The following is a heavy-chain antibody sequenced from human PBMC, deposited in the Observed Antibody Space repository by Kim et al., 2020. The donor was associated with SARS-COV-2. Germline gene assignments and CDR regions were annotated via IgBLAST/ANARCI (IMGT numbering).Heavy chain of an antibody. CDR1: GPTSSNSA. CDR2: IFGSGSGT. Sequence: GGSLRLSCAASGPTSSNSAMSWVRQAPGKGLEWVAGIFGSGSGTGYADSVRGRFIISRDNSQGTLYLQMDNLRGEDTAVYYCARLLQVSTVTFYWYFDLWGRGTLVTVSS. V-gene: IGHV3-23*01. CDR3: ARLLQVSTVTFYWYFDL. J-gene: IGHJ2*01. D-gene: IGHD2-21*02.